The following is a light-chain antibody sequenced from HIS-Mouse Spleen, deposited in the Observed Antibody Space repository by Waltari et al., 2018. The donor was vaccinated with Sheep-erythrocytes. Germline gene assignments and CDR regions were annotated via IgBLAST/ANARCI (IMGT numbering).Light chain of an antibody. CDR2: DVS. Sequence: QSALTQPRSVSGSPGQSVTISCTGTSSDVGGYNYASWYQQHPGKAPTLMIYDVSKRPSGVPDRFSGSKSGNTASLTISGLQAEDEADYYCCSYAGSYNHVFATGTKVTVL. CDR1: SSDVGGYNY. V-gene: IGLV2-11*01. CDR3: CSYAGSYNHV. J-gene: IGLJ1*01.